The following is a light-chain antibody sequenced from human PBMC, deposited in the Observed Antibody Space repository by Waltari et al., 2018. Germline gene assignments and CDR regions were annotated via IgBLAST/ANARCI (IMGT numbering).Light chain of an antibody. CDR2: GNS. Sequence: WYQQLPGTAPKPLIYGNSNRPSGVPDRFSGSKSGTSASLAITGLQAEDEADYYCQSFDSSLSVVFGGGTKLTVV. V-gene: IGLV1-40*01. CDR3: QSFDSSLSVV. J-gene: IGLJ2*01.